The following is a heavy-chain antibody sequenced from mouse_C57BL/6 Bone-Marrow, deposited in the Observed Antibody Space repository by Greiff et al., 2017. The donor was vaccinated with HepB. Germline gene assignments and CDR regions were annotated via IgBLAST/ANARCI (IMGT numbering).Heavy chain of an antibody. CDR1: GYTFTSYW. CDR2: IYPSDSET. V-gene: IGHV1-52*01. CDR3: ARWGYSKGAWFAY. D-gene: IGHD2-5*01. Sequence: QVQLQQPGSELVRPGSSVKLSCKASGYTFTSYWMHWVKQSPIQGLEWIGNIYPSDSETHYNQKFKDKATLTVDKSSSTAYMQLSSLTSEDSAVYYCARWGYSKGAWFAYWGQGTLVTVSA. J-gene: IGHJ3*01.